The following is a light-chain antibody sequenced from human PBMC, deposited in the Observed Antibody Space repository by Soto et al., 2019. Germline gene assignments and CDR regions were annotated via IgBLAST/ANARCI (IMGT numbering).Light chain of an antibody. V-gene: IGKV1-5*03. CDR1: QNIRTW. J-gene: IGKJ1*01. CDR2: KAS. CDR3: QQYDVYSK. Sequence: DIQMTQSPSTLSASVGDRVTITCRASQNIRTWLAWYQQKPGKAPKRLIYKASNLESGVPSRFSASGSGTEFTLTISSLQPDDFGTYYCQQYDVYSKFGQGTRVDVK.